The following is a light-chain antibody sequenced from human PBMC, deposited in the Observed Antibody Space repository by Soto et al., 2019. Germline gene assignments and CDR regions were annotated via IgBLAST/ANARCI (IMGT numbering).Light chain of an antibody. V-gene: IGKV1-5*03. Sequence: DIQMTQSPYTLSASVGDRVTITCRASQTISNWLAWYQQKPGKAPKFLIYKASSLEIGVPSRFSGSESGTEFNLTISSLQPDDFATYYCQQYNDFPWTFGQGTTVEIK. CDR2: KAS. CDR3: QQYNDFPWT. J-gene: IGKJ1*01. CDR1: QTISNW.